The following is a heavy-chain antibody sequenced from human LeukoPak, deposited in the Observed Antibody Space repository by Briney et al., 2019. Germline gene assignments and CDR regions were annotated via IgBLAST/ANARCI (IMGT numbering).Heavy chain of an antibody. CDR3: AMNSGYYPTDIDY. J-gene: IGHJ4*02. Sequence: SETLSLTCSVPADSITIYYWTWIRQPAGKGLEWIGRMYTSGTTNYKPSLKSRVTMSVDTSKNQFSLKLSSVTAADTAVYHCAMNSGYYPTDIDYWGQGTLVTVSS. D-gene: IGHD3-22*01. CDR1: ADSITIYY. CDR2: MYTSGTT. V-gene: IGHV4-4*07.